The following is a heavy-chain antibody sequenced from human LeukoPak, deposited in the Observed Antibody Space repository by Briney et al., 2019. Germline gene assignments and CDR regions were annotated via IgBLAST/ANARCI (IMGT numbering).Heavy chain of an antibody. V-gene: IGHV3-23*01. D-gene: IGHD3-10*01. CDR1: GFTFGSYA. Sequence: GGSLRLSCAASGFTFGSYAMGWVRRAPEKGLEWVSAISSSGASKYYADSVKGRFTISRDNAKNSLYLQMNGLRVEDTAVYYCLQYDSGNTWGQGTLVTVSS. CDR3: LQYDSGNT. J-gene: IGHJ5*02. CDR2: ISSSGASK.